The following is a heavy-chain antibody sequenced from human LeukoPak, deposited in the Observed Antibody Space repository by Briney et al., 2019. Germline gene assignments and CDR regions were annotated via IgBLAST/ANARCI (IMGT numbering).Heavy chain of an antibody. J-gene: IGHJ4*02. CDR3: AKVPSMVRGVAFDY. Sequence: PGGSLRLSCAASGFTFSSYAMSWVRQAPGKGLEWVSAISGSGGRTYYADSVKGRFTISRDNSKNTLYLQMNSLRAEDTAVYYCAKVPSMVRGVAFDYWGQGTLVTVSS. CDR2: ISGSGGRT. D-gene: IGHD3-10*01. V-gene: IGHV3-23*01. CDR1: GFTFSSYA.